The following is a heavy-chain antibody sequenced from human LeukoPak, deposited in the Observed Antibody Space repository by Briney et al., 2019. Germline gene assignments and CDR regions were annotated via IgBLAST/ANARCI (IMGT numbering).Heavy chain of an antibody. V-gene: IGHV4-34*01. CDR2: INHSGST. D-gene: IGHD3-3*01. J-gene: IGHJ5*02. CDR3: ARGCRYYDFWSGYYNWFDP. Sequence: KPSETLSLTCAVYGGSFSGYYWSWIRQPPGKGLEWIGEINHSGSTNYNPSLKSRVTISVDTSKNQFSLKLSSVTAAVTAVYYCARGCRYYDFWSGYYNWFDPWGQGTLVTVSS. CDR1: GGSFSGYY.